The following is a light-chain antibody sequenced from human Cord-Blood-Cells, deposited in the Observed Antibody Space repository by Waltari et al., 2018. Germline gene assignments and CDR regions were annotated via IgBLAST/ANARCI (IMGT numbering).Light chain of an antibody. CDR3: SSYTSSSTLGM. J-gene: IGLJ3*02. CDR2: DVS. Sequence: QSALTQPASVSGSPGQSITISCTGTSSDVGGYNYVSWYQQHPGKAPKLMIYDVSNRPSGVSNRFSGSQSGNTASLTSSGLQAEDEADYYCSSYTSSSTLGMFGGGTKLTVL. CDR1: SSDVGGYNY. V-gene: IGLV2-14*03.